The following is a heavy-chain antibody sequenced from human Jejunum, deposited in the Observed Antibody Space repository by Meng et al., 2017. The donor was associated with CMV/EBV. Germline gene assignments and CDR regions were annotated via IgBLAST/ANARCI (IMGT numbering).Heavy chain of an antibody. CDR2: IQHSGNDK. CDR3: AKGGYNSWFDP. V-gene: IGHV3-30*02. D-gene: IGHD5-24*01. Sequence: QVQLVESGVGVVQPGGSLRLSCAASGFTFSNYGMHWVRQAPGRGLEWVAFIQHSGNDKYYTDSVKGRFTISRDNSKNTLFLQMNSLRAEETAVYYCAKGGYNSWFDPWGQGTLVTVSS. J-gene: IGHJ5*02. CDR1: GFTFSNYG.